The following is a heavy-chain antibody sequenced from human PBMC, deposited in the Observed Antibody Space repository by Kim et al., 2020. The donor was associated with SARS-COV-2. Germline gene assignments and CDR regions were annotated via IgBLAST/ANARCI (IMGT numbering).Heavy chain of an antibody. J-gene: IGHJ4*02. CDR1: GFTFSSYW. Sequence: GGSLRLSCAASGFTFSSYWMHWGRQAPGKGLVWVSRINSDGSTISYADSVKGRFTISRDNAKNTLYLQMNSLRAEDRAVYYCSRRAYSSGWWYFDYWGQGTLVTVSS. CDR2: INSDGSTI. CDR3: SRRAYSSGWWYFDY. D-gene: IGHD6-19*01. V-gene: IGHV3-74*01.